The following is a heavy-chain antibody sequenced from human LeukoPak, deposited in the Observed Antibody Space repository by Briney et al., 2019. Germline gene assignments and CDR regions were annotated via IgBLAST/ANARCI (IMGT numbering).Heavy chain of an antibody. CDR2: IYYSGST. J-gene: IGHJ4*02. D-gene: IGHD2-15*01. Sequence: PSETLSLTCTVSGGSISSSSYYWGWIRQPPGKGLEWIGSIYYSGSTYYNPSLKSRVTISVDTSKNQFSLKLSSVTAADTAVYYCARLYCSGGSCYVDYWGQGTLVTVSS. V-gene: IGHV4-39*01. CDR1: GGSISSSSYY. CDR3: ARLYCSGGSCYVDY.